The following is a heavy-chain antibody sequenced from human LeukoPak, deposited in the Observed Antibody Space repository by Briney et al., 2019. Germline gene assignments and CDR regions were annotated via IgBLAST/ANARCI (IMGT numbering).Heavy chain of an antibody. CDR3: ARGHSGSYYPKPNYFDY. Sequence: ASVKVSCKASGYTFTGYYMHWVRQAPGQGLEWMGWINPNSGGTNYAQKFQGWVTMTRDTSISTAYMELGRLRSDDTAVYYCARGHSGSYYPKPNYFDYWGQGTLVTVSS. V-gene: IGHV1-2*04. J-gene: IGHJ4*02. CDR2: INPNSGGT. CDR1: GYTFTGYY. D-gene: IGHD1-26*01.